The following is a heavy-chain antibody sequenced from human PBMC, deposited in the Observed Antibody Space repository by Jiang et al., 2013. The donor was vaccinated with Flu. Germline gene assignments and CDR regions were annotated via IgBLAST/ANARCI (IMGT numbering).Heavy chain of an antibody. Sequence: KKPGASVKVSCKASGYTFTSYDINWVRQATGQGLEWMGWMNPNSGNTGYAQKFQGRVTMTRNTSISTAYMELSSLRSEDTAVYYCASGWFDPNYYYGMDVWGQGTTVTVSS. J-gene: IGHJ6*02. V-gene: IGHV1-8*01. CDR3: ASGWFDPNYYYGMDV. CDR2: MNPNSGNT. CDR1: GYTFTSYD. D-gene: IGHD3-10*01.